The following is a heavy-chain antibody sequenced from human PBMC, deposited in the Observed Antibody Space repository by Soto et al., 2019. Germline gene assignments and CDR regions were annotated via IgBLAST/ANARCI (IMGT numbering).Heavy chain of an antibody. V-gene: IGHV1-18*01. D-gene: IGHD2-2*01. CDR2: ISAYNGNT. J-gene: IGHJ3*02. CDR3: ARENIVVVPAAIRRGAFDI. Sequence: ASVKVSCKASGYTFTSYGISWVRQAPGQGLEWMGWISAYNGNTNDAQKLQGRVTMTTDTSTSTAYMELRSLRSDDTAVYYCARENIVVVPAAIRRGAFDIWGQGTMVTVAS. CDR1: GYTFTSYG.